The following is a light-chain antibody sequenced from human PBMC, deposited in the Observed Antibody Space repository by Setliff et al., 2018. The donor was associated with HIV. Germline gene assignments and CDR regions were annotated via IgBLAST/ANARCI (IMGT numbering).Light chain of an antibody. CDR1: SSDVGGYNY. Sequence: QSALTQPASVSGSPGQSITISCTGTSSDVGGYNYVSWYQQHPGQAPKLIIYEVSNRPSGVSDRFSGSKSGSTASLTISGLQAEDEADYYCSSYTISSTLVFGTGTKVTVL. CDR3: SSYTISSTLV. V-gene: IGLV2-14*01. J-gene: IGLJ1*01. CDR2: EVS.